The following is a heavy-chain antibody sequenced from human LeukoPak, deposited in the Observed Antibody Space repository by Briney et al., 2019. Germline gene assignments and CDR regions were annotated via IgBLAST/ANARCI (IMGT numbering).Heavy chain of an antibody. D-gene: IGHD1-1*01. V-gene: IGHV3-7*01. CDR1: GFTFSSYW. J-gene: IGHJ3*01. CDR2: IKQDGSEK. CDR3: ARDDTELYNFGRPGAFDF. Sequence: GGSLRLSCAASGFTFSSYWMSWVRQAPGKGLEWVANIKQDGSEKYYVDSVKGRFTISRDNAKLYLQMNSLRGEDTAVYYCARDDTELYNFGRPGAFDFWGQGTMVTVSS.